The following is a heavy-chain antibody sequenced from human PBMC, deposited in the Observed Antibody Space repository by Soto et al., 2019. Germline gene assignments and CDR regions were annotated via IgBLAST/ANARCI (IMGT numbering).Heavy chain of an antibody. J-gene: IGHJ4*02. D-gene: IGHD3-22*01. Sequence: VASVKVSCKTSGYTFTNYGISWVRQAPGQGLEWMGRIIPILGIANYAQKFQGRVTITADKSTSTAYMELSSLRSEDTAVYYCARGSFNLDDSSGYHQYYFDYWGQGTLVTVSS. CDR1: GYTFTNYG. CDR2: IIPILGIA. CDR3: ARGSFNLDDSSGYHQYYFDY. V-gene: IGHV1-69*04.